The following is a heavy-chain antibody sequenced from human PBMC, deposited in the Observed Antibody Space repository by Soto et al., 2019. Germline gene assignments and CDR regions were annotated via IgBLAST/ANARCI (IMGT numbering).Heavy chain of an antibody. CDR3: ARELSYYYDSSGYYDY. CDR1: GGSFSGYY. Sequence: PSETLSLTCAVYGGSFSGYYWSWIRQPPGKGLEWIGEINHSGSTNYNPSLKSRVTISVDTSKNQFSLKLSSVTAADTAVYYCARELSYYYDSSGYYDYWGQGTLVTVS. V-gene: IGHV4-34*01. CDR2: INHSGST. D-gene: IGHD3-22*01. J-gene: IGHJ4*02.